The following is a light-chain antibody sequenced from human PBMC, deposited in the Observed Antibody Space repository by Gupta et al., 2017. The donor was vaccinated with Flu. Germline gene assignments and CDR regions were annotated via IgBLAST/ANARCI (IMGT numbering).Light chain of an antibody. CDR1: HSVGSD. CDR2: DAS. J-gene: IGKJ4*01. Sequence: EIVLTQSPATLSLSPGERATLSCRASHSVGSDLAWYQQKPGQAPRLLIYDASNRATGIPARFSGSGSGTDLTLTISSLEPEDCAVYYCQQRSSRPPLTFGGGTKVENK. CDR3: QQRSSRPPLT. V-gene: IGKV3-11*01.